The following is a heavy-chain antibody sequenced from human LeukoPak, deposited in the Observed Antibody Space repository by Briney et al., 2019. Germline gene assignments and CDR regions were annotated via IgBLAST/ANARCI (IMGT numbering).Heavy chain of an antibody. CDR1: GVSISSGGYS. J-gene: IGHJ6*02. V-gene: IGHV4-30-2*01. CDR2: IYHSGST. CDR3: TRAYYYGSGSPYYYGMDV. D-gene: IGHD3-10*01. Sequence: KASETLSLTCAVSGVSISSGGYSWSWIRQPPGKGLEWIGYIYHSGSTYYNPSLKSRVTISVDRSKNQFSLKLSSVTAADTAVHYCTRAYYYGSGSPYYYGMDVWGQGTTVTVSS.